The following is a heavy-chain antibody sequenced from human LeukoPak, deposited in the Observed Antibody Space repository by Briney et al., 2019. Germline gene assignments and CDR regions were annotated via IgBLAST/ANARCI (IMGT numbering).Heavy chain of an antibody. J-gene: IGHJ5*02. Sequence: GGSLRLSCAASGFTFSSYWMHWVRHAPGKGLVWVSRINSDGSSTSYADSVKGRFTISRDNAKNTLYLQMNSLRAEDTAVYYCAGSYGPNWFDPWGQGTLVTVSS. V-gene: IGHV3-74*01. CDR1: GFTFSSYW. D-gene: IGHD3-16*01. CDR2: INSDGSST. CDR3: AGSYGPNWFDP.